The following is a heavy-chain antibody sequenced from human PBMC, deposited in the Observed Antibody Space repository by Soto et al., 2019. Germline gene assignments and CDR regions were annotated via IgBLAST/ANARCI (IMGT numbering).Heavy chain of an antibody. CDR1: GFTFSSYG. D-gene: IGHD5-12*01. CDR3: AGGYNSPYYYYYGVDV. J-gene: IGHJ6*02. CDR2: ISYDGSNK. V-gene: IGHV3-30*03. Sequence: RLSCAASGFTFSSYGMHWVRQAPGKGLEWVAVISYDGSNKYYADSVKGRFTISRDNSKNTLYLQMNSLRAEDTAVYYCAGGYNSPYYYYYGVDVWGQGTTVTVSS.